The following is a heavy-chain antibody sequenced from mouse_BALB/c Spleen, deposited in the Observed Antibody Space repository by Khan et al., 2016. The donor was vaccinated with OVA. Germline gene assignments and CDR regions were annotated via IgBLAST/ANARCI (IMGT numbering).Heavy chain of an antibody. D-gene: IGHD2-3*01. CDR1: GFSLTSYG. J-gene: IGHJ4*01. CDR3: ARWFDGYSSLYAMDY. V-gene: IGHV2-6*02. CDR2: IWSDGST. Sequence: QVQLKESGPGLVAPSQSLSITCTVSGFSLTSYGIHWVRQPPGKGLEWLVVIWSDGSTNYNSVLKSRLSIRKDNSKSQVFLKMNSLQTDDTAIYSCARWFDGYSSLYAMDYWGHGTSVTVSS.